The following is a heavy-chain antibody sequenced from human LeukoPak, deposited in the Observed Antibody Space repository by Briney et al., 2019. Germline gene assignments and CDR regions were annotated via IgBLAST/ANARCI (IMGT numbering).Heavy chain of an antibody. V-gene: IGHV3-30*18. CDR1: GFTFSSYG. CDR3: AKALDWGSWYGYYYYGMDV. D-gene: IGHD3-16*01. CDR2: ISYDGSNK. J-gene: IGHJ6*02. Sequence: GGSLRLSCAASGFTFSSYGMHWVRQAPGKGLEWVAVISYDGSNKYYADSVKGRFTISRDNSKNTLYLQMNSLRAEDTAVYYCAKALDWGSWYGYYYYGMDVWGQGTTVTVSS.